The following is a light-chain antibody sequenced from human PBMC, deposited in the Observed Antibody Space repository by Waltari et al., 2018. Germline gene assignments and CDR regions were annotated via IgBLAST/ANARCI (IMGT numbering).Light chain of an antibody. Sequence: DIQLTQSPSFLSASVGDRVTITCRGSQGISSYLAWYQQKPGNAPKLLIYAASTLQSGVPSRFSGSVSGTEFTLTISSLQPEDFATYYCQQLNSYPRALTFGGGTKVEIK. CDR3: QQLNSYPRALT. CDR1: QGISSY. J-gene: IGKJ4*01. CDR2: AAS. V-gene: IGKV1-9*01.